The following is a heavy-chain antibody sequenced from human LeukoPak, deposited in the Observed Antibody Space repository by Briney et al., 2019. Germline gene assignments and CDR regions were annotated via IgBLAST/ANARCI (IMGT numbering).Heavy chain of an antibody. V-gene: IGHV4-34*01. CDR3: ARHPHYYFDNTAR. CDR1: GESFSGYY. CDR2: MYYSGNT. J-gene: IGHJ4*02. D-gene: IGHD3-22*01. Sequence: SETLSLTCAVYGESFSGYYWSWIRQPPGKGLEWIGSMYYSGNTYYNPSLKSRVTISVDTSKNQLSLRLSSVTAADTAVYYCARHPHYYFDNTARWGQGTLVTVSS.